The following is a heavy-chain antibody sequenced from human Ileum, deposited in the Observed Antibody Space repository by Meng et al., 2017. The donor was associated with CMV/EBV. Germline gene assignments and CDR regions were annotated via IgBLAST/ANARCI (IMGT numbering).Heavy chain of an antibody. J-gene: IGHJ5*01. CDR2: IKQDGGEI. D-gene: IGHD2-2*01. Sequence: GESLKISCAASGFTFSSYWMNWVRQAPGKGLEWVANIKQDGGEIYYVDSVKGRFTISRDNAKNSLYLQMNGLRAEDTAVYYCARWVVVPAAANWFDSWGQGTLVTGAS. CDR3: ARWVVVPAAANWFDS. CDR1: GFTFSSYW. V-gene: IGHV3-7*01.